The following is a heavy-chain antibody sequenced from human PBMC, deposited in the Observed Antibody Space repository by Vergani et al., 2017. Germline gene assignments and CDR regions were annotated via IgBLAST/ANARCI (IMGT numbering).Heavy chain of an antibody. Sequence: QVQLQESGPGLVKPSETLSLTCTVSGGSISSYYWSWIRQPPGKGLEWIGYIYYSGSTYYNPSLKSRVTISVDTSKNQFSLKLSSVTAADTAVYYCARTVVVAATLFDYWGQGTLVTVSS. CDR2: IYYSGST. D-gene: IGHD2-15*01. J-gene: IGHJ4*02. V-gene: IGHV4-59*12. CDR3: ARTVVVAATLFDY. CDR1: GGSISSYY.